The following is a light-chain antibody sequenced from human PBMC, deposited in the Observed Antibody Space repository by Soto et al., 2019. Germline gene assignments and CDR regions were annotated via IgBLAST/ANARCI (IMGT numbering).Light chain of an antibody. V-gene: IGKV3-15*01. CDR2: AAS. J-gene: IGKJ1*01. CDR1: QDVSTN. Sequence: EVGLTQSASTLSVSAGERATLSCGASQDVSTNVAWFQQKFGQAPRLLIYAASTRATGLPARFSGSAYGSDFNLTISGLQPEDAAIYYCQQYNNWPRTFGQGTKVDIK. CDR3: QQYNNWPRT.